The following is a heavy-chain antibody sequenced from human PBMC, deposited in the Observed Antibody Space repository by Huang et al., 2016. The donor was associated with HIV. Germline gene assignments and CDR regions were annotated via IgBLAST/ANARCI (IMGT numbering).Heavy chain of an antibody. CDR1: GFTFSNYG. D-gene: IGHD5-12*01. V-gene: IGHV3-30*18. CDR2: IAYDGSNK. CDR3: AKDIVATIGPDY. J-gene: IGHJ4*02. Sequence: QVQLVESGGGVVQPGRSLRLSCAASGFTFSNYGMHWVRQATGKGLEWVACIAYDGSNKYFADSVKGRFTISRDNSRNTVYLQMNSLRAEDTAVYYCAKDIVATIGPDYWGQGTLVTVSS.